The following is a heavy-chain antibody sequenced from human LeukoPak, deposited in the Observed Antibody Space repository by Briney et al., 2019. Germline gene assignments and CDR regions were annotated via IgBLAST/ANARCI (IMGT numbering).Heavy chain of an antibody. Sequence: GSSVKVSCKASGGTFSSYAISWVRQAPGQGLEWMGGIIPIFGTANYAQKFQGRVTITADESTSTAYMELSSLRSEDTAVYYCARWGHYYGSGSYSVSFYFDYWGRGTLVTVSS. V-gene: IGHV1-69*01. CDR3: ARWGHYYGSGSYSVSFYFDY. CDR1: GGTFSSYA. J-gene: IGHJ4*02. CDR2: IIPIFGTA. D-gene: IGHD3-10*01.